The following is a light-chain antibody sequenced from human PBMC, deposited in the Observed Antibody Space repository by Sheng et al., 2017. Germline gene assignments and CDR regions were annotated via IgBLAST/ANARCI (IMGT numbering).Light chain of an antibody. CDR2: AAS. V-gene: IGKV1-6*01. Sequence: AIQMTQSPSSLSASVGDRVTITCRASQGIRNDLGWYQQKPRERPLTLLIYAASSLQSGVPSRFSGSGSGTDFTLTISSLQPEDFATYYCLQDYNYPRTFGQGTKVEVK. J-gene: IGKJ1*01. CDR1: QGIRND. CDR3: LQDYNYPRT.